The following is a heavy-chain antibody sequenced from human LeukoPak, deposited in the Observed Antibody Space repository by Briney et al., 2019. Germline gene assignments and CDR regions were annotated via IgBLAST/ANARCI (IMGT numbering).Heavy chain of an antibody. J-gene: IGHJ6*03. CDR2: MNPNSGNT. Sequence: ASVTVSCKASGYTFTSYDINWVRQATGQGLEWMGWMNPNSGNTGYAQKFQGRVTMTRNTSISTAYMELSSLRSEDTAVYYCARGGVPYYYYYMDVWGKGTTVTISS. V-gene: IGHV1-8*01. D-gene: IGHD3-16*01. CDR1: GYTFTSYD. CDR3: ARGGVPYYYYYMDV.